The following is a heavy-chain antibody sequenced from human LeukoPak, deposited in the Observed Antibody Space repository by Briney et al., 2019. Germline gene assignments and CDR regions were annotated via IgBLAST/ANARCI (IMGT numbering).Heavy chain of an antibody. CDR1: GFTFSSYS. CDR2: ISSSSSYI. CDR3: ATLGWGYCSGGSCSLIDY. Sequence: GGSLRLSCAASGFTFSSYSMNWVRQAPGKGLEWVSSISSSSSYIYYADSVKGRFTISRDNAKNSLYLQMNSLRAEDTAVYYCATLGWGYCSGGSCSLIDYWGQETLVTSPQ. D-gene: IGHD2-15*01. J-gene: IGHJ4*02. V-gene: IGHV3-21*01.